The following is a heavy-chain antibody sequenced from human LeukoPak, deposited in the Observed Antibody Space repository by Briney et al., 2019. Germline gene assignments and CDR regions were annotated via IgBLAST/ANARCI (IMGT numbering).Heavy chain of an antibody. CDR3: VRDDYGMDV. CDR2: INAGGSSA. V-gene: IGHV3-74*01. Sequence: GGSLRLSCEASGFPFSNYFMHWVRHAPGEGLMWVSRINAGGSSANYADSVKGRFTVSRGNAKNTLYLQMNGLRVEDTAVYLCVRDDYGMDVWGQGTAVIVSS. CDR1: GFPFSNYF. J-gene: IGHJ6*02.